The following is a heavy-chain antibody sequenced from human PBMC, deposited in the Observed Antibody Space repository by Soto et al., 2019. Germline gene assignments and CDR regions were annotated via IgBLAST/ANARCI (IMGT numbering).Heavy chain of an antibody. J-gene: IGHJ4*02. Sequence: SETLSLTCIVSGGSISRSPYYWGWIRQTPGKGLEWIASVFYRGNTFYNPSLQSRVTISIDTSKNQFTLSLSSVTAADTAVYYCARPHYSDNSRIWWGQGTMVTVSS. V-gene: IGHV4-39*01. CDR3: ARPHYSDNSRIW. CDR2: VFYRGNT. CDR1: GGSISRSPYY. D-gene: IGHD3-22*01.